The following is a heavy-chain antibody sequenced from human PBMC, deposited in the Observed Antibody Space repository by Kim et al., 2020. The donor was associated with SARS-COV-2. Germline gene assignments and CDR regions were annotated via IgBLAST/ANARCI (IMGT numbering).Heavy chain of an antibody. D-gene: IGHD2-8*02. CDR1: GFSFSNYA. J-gene: IGHJ4*02. V-gene: IGHV3-23*01. CDR3: AKRGPTVGVFVADY. CDR2: IGANGATT. Sequence: GGSLRLSCAASGFSFSNYAMSWVRQAPGKGLEWVSTIGANGATTYYADSVKGRFTISRDNSKNTLYLQMNSLRAGDTAMYYCAKRGPTVGVFVADYWGQGTLVTVSS.